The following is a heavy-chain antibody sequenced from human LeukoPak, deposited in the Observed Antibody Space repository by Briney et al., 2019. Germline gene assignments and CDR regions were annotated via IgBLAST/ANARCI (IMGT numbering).Heavy chain of an antibody. CDR3: ARDRGYSYGPKSGYGMDV. J-gene: IGHJ6*02. Sequence: PGGSLRLSCAASGFTFSSYWMSWVRQAPGKGLEWVANIKQDGSEKYYVDSVKGRFTISRDNAKNSLYLQMNSLRAEDTAVYYCARDRGYSYGPKSGYGMDVWGQGTTVTVSS. CDR1: GFTFSSYW. CDR2: IKQDGSEK. V-gene: IGHV3-7*01. D-gene: IGHD5-18*01.